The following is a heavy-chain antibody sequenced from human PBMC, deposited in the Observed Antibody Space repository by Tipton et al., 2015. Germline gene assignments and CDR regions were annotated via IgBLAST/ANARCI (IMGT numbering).Heavy chain of an antibody. CDR1: GGSITTAYW. CDR3: ARGVGGIFEY. D-gene: IGHD3-16*01. CDR2: IYHSGST. V-gene: IGHV4-4*02. J-gene: IGHJ4*02. Sequence: SLRLSCAVSGGSITTAYWWRWARQPPGEGLEYIGEIYHSGSTDYNPSLRGRVTISVDKSNNQFSLRLKSVTAADTAVYYCARGVGGIFEYWGQGALVTVSS.